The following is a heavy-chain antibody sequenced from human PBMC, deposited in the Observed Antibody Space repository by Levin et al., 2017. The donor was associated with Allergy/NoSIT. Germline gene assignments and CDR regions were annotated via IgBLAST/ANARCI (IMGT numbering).Heavy chain of an antibody. V-gene: IGHV1-8*01. D-gene: IGHD5-24*01. CDR3: ARGGYNLYYDGMDA. J-gene: IGHJ6*02. CDR2: MNPNSGDT. CDR1: GYTFTSYD. Sequence: GESLKISCKASGYTFTSYDINWVRQATGQGLEWMGWMNPNSGDTGYEQKFQGRVTMTRNTPISTAYMELSSLRSEDTAVYYCARGGYNLYYDGMDAWGQGTTVTVSS.